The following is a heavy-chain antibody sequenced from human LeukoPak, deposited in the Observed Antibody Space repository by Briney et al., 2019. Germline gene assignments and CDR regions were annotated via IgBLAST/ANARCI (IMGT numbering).Heavy chain of an antibody. CDR3: AKMGYCSSTSCYTDFDY. J-gene: IGHJ4*02. V-gene: IGHV3-23*01. Sequence: GSLRLSCAASGFTSSSYAMSWVRQAPGKGLEWVSAISGSGGSTYYADSVKGRFTISRDNSKNTLYLQMNSLRAEDTAVYYCAKMGYCSSTSCYTDFDYWGQGTLVTVSS. CDR2: ISGSGGST. D-gene: IGHD2-2*02. CDR1: GFTSSSYA.